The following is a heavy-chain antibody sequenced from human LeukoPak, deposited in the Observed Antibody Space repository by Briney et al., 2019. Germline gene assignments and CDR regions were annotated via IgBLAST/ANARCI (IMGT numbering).Heavy chain of an antibody. CDR1: GLTFNGFE. D-gene: IGHD5-24*01. V-gene: IGHV3-48*03. J-gene: IGHJ4*02. CDR2: IRGDGSLK. Sequence: GGSLRLSCVGSGLTFNGFEMNWVRQAPGKGLEWVSYIRGDGSLKAYAESVKGRFTISRDNAKNSVYLQMDSLRVKDTAIYYCARRFRDWGQGILVTVSS. CDR3: ARRFRD.